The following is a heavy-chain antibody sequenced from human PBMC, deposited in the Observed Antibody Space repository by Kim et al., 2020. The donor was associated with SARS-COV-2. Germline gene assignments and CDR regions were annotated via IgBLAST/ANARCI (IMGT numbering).Heavy chain of an antibody. V-gene: IGHV4-31*02. CDR3: ARALDYVFSVWLDP. J-gene: IGHJ5*02. Sequence: NPSLKSRVTISVDTCKNPFSLKRSSVTAADTAVYYCARALDYVFSVWLDPWGQGTLGTVSS. D-gene: IGHD3-16*01.